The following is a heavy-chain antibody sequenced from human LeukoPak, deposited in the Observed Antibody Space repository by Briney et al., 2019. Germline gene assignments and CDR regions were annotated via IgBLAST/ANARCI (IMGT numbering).Heavy chain of an antibody. V-gene: IGHV3-21*01. CDR2: ISSSSSYI. J-gene: IGHJ4*02. D-gene: IGHD3-22*01. Sequence: GGSLRLSCAASGFTFSSYSMNWVRQAPGKGLEWVSSISSSSSYIYYADSVKDRFTISRDNAKNSLYLQMNSLRAEDTAVYYCASEDYDSSGVLDYWGQGTLVTVSS. CDR3: ASEDYDSSGVLDY. CDR1: GFTFSSYS.